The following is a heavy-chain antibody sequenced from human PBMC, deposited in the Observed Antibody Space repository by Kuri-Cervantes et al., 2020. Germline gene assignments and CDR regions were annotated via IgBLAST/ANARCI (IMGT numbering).Heavy chain of an antibody. CDR3: AREGRIPAAIINRPYFDY. D-gene: IGHD2-2*01. J-gene: IGHJ4*03. CDR1: GGSLRGYY. V-gene: IGHV4-34*01. CDR2: ISHSGKT. Sequence: SETLSLTCAVYGGSLRGYYWSWIRQSPGKGLEWIGEISHSGKTNYNQSLKSRVTISVDTSKNQSSLKLSSVTAADTAVYYCAREGRIPAAIINRPYFDYWGQGTTVTVSS.